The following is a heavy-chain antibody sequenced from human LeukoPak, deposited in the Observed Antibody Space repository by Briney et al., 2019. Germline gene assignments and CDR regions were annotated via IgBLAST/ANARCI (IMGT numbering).Heavy chain of an antibody. CDR1: GFTFSSYG. Sequence: GGSLRLSCGASGFTFSSYGMSWVRQVPGKGLEWVSGIRGSGDSTYYADSVKGRFTISRDNSKNTLYLQMNSLRAEDTAVYYCAKHLALVGATTTYDYWGQGTLVIVSS. J-gene: IGHJ4*02. CDR2: IRGSGDST. D-gene: IGHD1-26*01. V-gene: IGHV3-23*01. CDR3: AKHLALVGATTTYDY.